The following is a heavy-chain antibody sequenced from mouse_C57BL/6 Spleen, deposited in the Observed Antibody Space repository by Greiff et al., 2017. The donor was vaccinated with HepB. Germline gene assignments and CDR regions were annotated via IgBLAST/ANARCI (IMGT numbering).Heavy chain of an antibody. J-gene: IGHJ1*03. CDR2: IWTGGGT. CDR3: AKKSANWDWYFDV. V-gene: IGHV2-9-1*01. Sequence: QVQLKESGPGLVAPSQSLSLTCTVSGFSLTSYAISWVRQPPGKGLEWLGVIWTGGGTNYNSALKSRLSISKDYSKSQFFLKMNSLQPDDTARYYGAKKSANWDWYFDVWGRGTTVTVSS. D-gene: IGHD4-1*01. CDR1: GFSLTSYA.